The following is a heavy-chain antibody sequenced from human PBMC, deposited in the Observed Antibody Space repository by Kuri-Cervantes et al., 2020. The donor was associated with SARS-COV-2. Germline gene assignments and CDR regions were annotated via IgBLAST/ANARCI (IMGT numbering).Heavy chain of an antibody. V-gene: IGHV1-46*01. D-gene: IGHD7-27*01. CDR1: GYTFTSYY. Sequence: GGSLRLSCKASGYTFTSYYMHWVRQAPGQGLEWMGIINPSGGSTRYAQKFQGRVTMTRDTSTSTVYMELSSLRSEDTAVYYCARAELTGIDYWGQGTLVTVSS. CDR2: INPSGGST. J-gene: IGHJ4*02. CDR3: ARAELTGIDY.